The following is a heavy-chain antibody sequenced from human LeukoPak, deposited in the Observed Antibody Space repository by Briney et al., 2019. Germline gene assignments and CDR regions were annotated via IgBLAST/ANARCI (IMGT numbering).Heavy chain of an antibody. D-gene: IGHD4/OR15-4a*01. Sequence: GESLKISCKGSANMFSNYWIGWVRQMPGKGLEWMGIIYPGDSDTRYSPSFQGQVTISADRSTSTAYLQWRSLKASDTAMYYCVRGANPYWYFDLWGRGTLVTVSS. CDR3: VRGANPYWYFDL. CDR2: IYPGDSDT. V-gene: IGHV5-51*01. J-gene: IGHJ2*01. CDR1: ANMFSNYW.